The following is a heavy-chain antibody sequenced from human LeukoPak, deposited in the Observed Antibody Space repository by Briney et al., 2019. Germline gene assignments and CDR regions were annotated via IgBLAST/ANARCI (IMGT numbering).Heavy chain of an antibody. CDR2: ISYDGSNK. CDR1: GFTFSSYA. J-gene: IGHJ4*02. D-gene: IGHD3-16*01. V-gene: IGHV3-30-3*01. Sequence: GGSLRLSCAASGFTFSSYAMHWVRQAPGKGLEWVAVISYDGSNKYYADSVKGRFTISRDNSKNTLYLQMNSLRAEDTAVYYCARDRQKYVSPVGYWGQGTLVTVSS. CDR3: ARDRQKYVSPVGY.